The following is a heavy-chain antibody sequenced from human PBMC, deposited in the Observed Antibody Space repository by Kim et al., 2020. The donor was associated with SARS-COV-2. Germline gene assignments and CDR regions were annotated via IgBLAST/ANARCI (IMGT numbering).Heavy chain of an antibody. CDR2: IFGTA. J-gene: IGHJ4*02. V-gene: IGHV1-69*01. CDR3: ARDHERV. D-gene: IGHD2-8*01. Sequence: IFGTANYAQKFQGRVTITADESTSTAYMELSSLRSEDTAVYYCARDHERVWGQGTLVTVSS.